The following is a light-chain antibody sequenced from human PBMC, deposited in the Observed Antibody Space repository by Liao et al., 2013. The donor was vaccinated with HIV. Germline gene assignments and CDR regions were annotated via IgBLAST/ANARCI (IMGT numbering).Light chain of an antibody. V-gene: IGLV3-1*01. J-gene: IGLJ2*01. Sequence: SYELTQPPSVSVSPGQTASITCSGDKLGAKYACWYQQKPGQSPLLVIYQDNKRPSGIPERFSGSNSGNTATLTISETQAMDEADYYCQAWDSNTSDVVFGGGTKLTVL. CDR2: QDN. CDR3: QAWDSNTSDVV. CDR1: KLGAKY.